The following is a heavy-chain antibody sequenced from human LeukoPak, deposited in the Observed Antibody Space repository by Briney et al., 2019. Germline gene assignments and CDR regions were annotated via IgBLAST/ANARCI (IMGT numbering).Heavy chain of an antibody. CDR2: INHSGST. CDR1: GESFSGYY. Sequence: SETLSLTCAVYGESFSGYYWSWIRQPPGKGLEWIGEINHSGSTNYNPSLKSRVTISVDTSKNQFSLELSSVTAADTAVYYCARGKKYYYDSSGYLFDYWGQGTLVTVSS. CDR3: ARGKKYYYDSSGYLFDY. V-gene: IGHV4-34*01. D-gene: IGHD3-22*01. J-gene: IGHJ4*02.